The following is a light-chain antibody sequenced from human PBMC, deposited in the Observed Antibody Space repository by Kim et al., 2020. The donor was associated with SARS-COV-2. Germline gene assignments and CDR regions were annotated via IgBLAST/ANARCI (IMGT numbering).Light chain of an antibody. V-gene: IGKV3-20*01. CDR1: RSVSNNY. CDR2: AAS. J-gene: IGKJ2*01. CDR3: QQYGNSLMFT. Sequence: EIVLTQSPGTLSLSPGVRATLSCRASRSVSNNYLAWYQQKPGQAPRLLIYAASSRATGIPDRFTGSGSGTDFTLTIRRLEPEDSAVYYCQQYGNSLMFTFGQGTKLEI.